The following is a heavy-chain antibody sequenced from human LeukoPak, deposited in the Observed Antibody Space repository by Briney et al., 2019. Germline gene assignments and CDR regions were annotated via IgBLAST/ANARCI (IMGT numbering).Heavy chain of an antibody. CDR2: ISAYNGNT. CDR1: GYTFTSYG. J-gene: IGHJ4*02. V-gene: IGHV1-18*01. Sequence: GASVKVSCKASGYTFTSYGISWVRQAPGQGLEWMGWISAYNGNTNYAQKLQGRVTMTTGTSTSTAYMELRSLRSDDTAVYYCARHYYDSSGYYYPRLAYFDYWGQGTLVTVSS. CDR3: ARHYYDSSGYYYPRLAYFDY. D-gene: IGHD3-22*01.